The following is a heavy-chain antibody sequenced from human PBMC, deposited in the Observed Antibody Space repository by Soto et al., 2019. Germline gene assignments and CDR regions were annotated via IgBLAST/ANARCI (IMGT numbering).Heavy chain of an antibody. CDR1: GFTFSSYS. J-gene: IGHJ6*03. V-gene: IGHV3-21*01. CDR3: ARDREVITIFGPRHMDV. CDR2: ISSSSSYI. D-gene: IGHD3-3*01. Sequence: GGSLRLSCAASGFTFSSYSMNWVRQAPGKGLEWVSSISSSSSYIYYADSVKGRFTISRDNAKNSLYLQMNSLRAEDTAVYYCARDREVITIFGPRHMDVWGKGTTVTVSS.